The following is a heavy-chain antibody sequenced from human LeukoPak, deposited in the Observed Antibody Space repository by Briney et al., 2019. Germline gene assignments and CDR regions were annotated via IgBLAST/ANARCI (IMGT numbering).Heavy chain of an antibody. J-gene: IGHJ3*02. CDR1: GYTFTSYG. CDR2: ISAYNGNT. D-gene: IGHD1-26*01. Sequence: ASVKVSCKASGYTFTSYGISWVRQAPGQGLEWMGCISAYNGNTNYAQKLQGRVTMTTDTSTSTAYMELRSLRSDDTAVYYCARDRFAPPLVRWWELPPGDAFDIWGQGTMVTVSS. V-gene: IGHV1-18*01. CDR3: ARDRFAPPLVRWWELPPGDAFDI.